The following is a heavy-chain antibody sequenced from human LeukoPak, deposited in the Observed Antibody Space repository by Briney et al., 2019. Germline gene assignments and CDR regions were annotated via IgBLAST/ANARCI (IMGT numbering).Heavy chain of an antibody. CDR1: GFTFSSYW. CDR3: ASGYYDILTGYDPVFDY. J-gene: IGHJ4*02. CDR2: IKQDGSEK. Sequence: GGSLRLSCAASGFTFSSYWMSWVRQAPGKGLEWVANIKQDGSEKYYMDSVKGRFTISRDNAKNSLYLQMNSLRAEDTAVYYCASGYYDILTGYDPVFDYWGQGTLVTVSS. V-gene: IGHV3-7*01. D-gene: IGHD3-9*01.